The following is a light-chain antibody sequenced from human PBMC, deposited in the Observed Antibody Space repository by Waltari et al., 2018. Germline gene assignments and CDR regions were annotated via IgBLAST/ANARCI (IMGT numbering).Light chain of an antibody. Sequence: QSALTQPASVSGSPGQSITIPCTGTSSDVGGYNYVSSFQQHPGKAPKLMISDVSKRPSGVSNRFSGSKSGNTASLTISGLQAEDEADYYCSSYRSSSTSIVFGTGTKVTVL. V-gene: IGLV2-14*01. CDR3: SSYRSSSTSIV. J-gene: IGLJ1*01. CDR1: SSDVGGYNY. CDR2: DVS.